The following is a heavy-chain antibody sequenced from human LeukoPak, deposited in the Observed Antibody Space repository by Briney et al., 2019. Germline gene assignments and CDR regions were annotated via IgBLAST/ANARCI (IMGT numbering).Heavy chain of an antibody. CDR3: ARSHGDSDYYDY. CDR1: RFIFSSYD. D-gene: IGHD4-17*01. V-gene: IGHV3-48*03. Sequence: PGGSLRLSCAASRFIFSSYDTSWVRQAPGKGLEWLSYISGSGSAIYYADSVKGRFTISRDNAKNSLSLQMNSLRPEDTAVYYCARSHGDSDYYDYWGQGTLVTVSS. J-gene: IGHJ4*02. CDR2: ISGSGSAI.